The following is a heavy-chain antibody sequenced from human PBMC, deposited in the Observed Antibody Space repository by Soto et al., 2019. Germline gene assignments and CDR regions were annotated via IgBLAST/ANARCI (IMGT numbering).Heavy chain of an antibody. V-gene: IGHV3-74*01. Sequence: EVQLVESGGGLVQPGGSLRLSCAASGFTFSGSWMHWVRQAPGKGLIWVSRINGDGSGTSYADFVKGRFTISRENAKNTLFLQMNGLRAEDTAVYYCARGIFGSGTANDYWGQGTLLTVSS. CDR1: GFTFSGSW. CDR3: ARGIFGSGTANDY. CDR2: INGDGSGT. D-gene: IGHD3-10*01. J-gene: IGHJ4*02.